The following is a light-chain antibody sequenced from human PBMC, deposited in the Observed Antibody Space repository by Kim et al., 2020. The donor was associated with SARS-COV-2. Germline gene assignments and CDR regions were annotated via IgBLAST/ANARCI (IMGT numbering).Light chain of an antibody. J-gene: IGKJ1*01. V-gene: IGKV3D-20*02. CDR1: EHVTSRY. Sequence: SLSVSPGERASLTCRASEHVTSRYFAWYQQRPGQPPRPLIYAASTRATGIADRFSGSGSGTDFTLTINRLEPEDAAVYYCQQFLTFGQGTKVDIK. CDR2: AAS. CDR3: QQFLT.